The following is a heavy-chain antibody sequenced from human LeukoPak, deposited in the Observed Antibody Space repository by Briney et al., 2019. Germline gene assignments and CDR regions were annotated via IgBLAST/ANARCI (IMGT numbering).Heavy chain of an antibody. D-gene: IGHD2-15*01. CDR3: AKQLGYCSDGSCYFPY. Sequence: GGSLRLSCAASGFTFSSSAMSWVRQAPGKGLEWVSAISNNGGYTYYADSVQGRFTISRDNSKSTLCLQMNSLRAEDTAVYYCAKQLGYCSDGSCYFPYWGQGALVTVSS. V-gene: IGHV3-23*01. CDR2: ISNNGGYT. J-gene: IGHJ4*02. CDR1: GFTFSSSA.